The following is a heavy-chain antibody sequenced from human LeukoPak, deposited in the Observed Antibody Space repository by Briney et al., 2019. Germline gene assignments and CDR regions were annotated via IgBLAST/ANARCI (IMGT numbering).Heavy chain of an antibody. CDR2: ISSSGSTI. CDR3: ARDHEPQLPGTVADY. CDR1: GFTFSSYE. J-gene: IGHJ4*02. Sequence: GGSLRLSCAASGFTFSSYEMNWVRQAPGKGLEWVSYISSSGSTIYYADSVKGRFTISRDNAKNSLYLQMNSLRAEDTAVYYCARDHEPQLPGTVADYWGQGTLVTVSS. V-gene: IGHV3-48*03. D-gene: IGHD6-13*01.